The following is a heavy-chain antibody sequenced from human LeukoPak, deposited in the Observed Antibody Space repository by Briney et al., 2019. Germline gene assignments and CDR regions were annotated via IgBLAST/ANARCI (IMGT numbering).Heavy chain of an antibody. D-gene: IGHD3-22*01. CDR3: ARVPLYDRSGYYFDY. CDR2: ISTSGRAI. CDR1: GFTFSDYN. J-gene: IGHJ4*02. Sequence: GGSLRLSCAASGFTFSDYNMNWVRQAPGKGLEWVSYISTSGRAIFYADSVKGRFTISRDNAKNSLFLQMNSLRDEDTAVYYCARVPLYDRSGYYFDYWGLGTLVTVSS. V-gene: IGHV3-48*02.